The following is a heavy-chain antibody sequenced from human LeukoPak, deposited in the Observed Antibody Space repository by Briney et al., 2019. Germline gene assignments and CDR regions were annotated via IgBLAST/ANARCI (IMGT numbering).Heavy chain of an antibody. J-gene: IGHJ6*02. Sequence: SQTLSLTCTVSGGSISSGSYYWSWIRQPAGKGLEWIGRIYTSGSTNYNPSLKSRVTISVDTSKNQFSLKLSSVTAADTAVYYCARGNPGIAAAGTSPRGYYYYYGMDVWGQGTTVTVSS. CDR2: IYTSGST. D-gene: IGHD6-13*01. CDR3: ARGNPGIAAAGTSPRGYYYYYGMDV. CDR1: GGSISSGSYY. V-gene: IGHV4-61*02.